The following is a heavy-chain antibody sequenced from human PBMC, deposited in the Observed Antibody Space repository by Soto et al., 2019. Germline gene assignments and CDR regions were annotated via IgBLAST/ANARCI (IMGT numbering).Heavy chain of an antibody. Sequence: PGGSLRLSCAASGFTFSTYAMSWVRQAPGKGLEWVSSINSGGGGTFYSDSVKGRFTISRDNSKNTLYLQINSLRAEDTAVYYGAKGGIYYFAYWGKGALVPVSP. V-gene: IGHV3-23*01. CDR1: GFTFSTYA. CDR3: AKGGIYYFAY. J-gene: IGHJ4*02. D-gene: IGHD2-15*01. CDR2: INSGGGGT.